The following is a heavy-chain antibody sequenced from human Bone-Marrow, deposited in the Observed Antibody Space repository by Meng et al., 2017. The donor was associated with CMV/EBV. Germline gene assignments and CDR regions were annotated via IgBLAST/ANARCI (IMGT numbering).Heavy chain of an antibody. CDR3: SKYFAPASYRVYYYYGMDV. Sequence: GESLNISCASSGFPFSSYAMSWVRQAPGERLEWVSVIYCGGISTYYADSVKGRFTISRDNSKTTLYLHMNSLRGEETAVYYGSKYFAPASYRVYYYYGMDVWGQGTTVTVSS. CDR2: IYCGGIST. CDR1: GFPFSSYA. J-gene: IGHJ6*02. V-gene: IGHV3-23*03. D-gene: IGHD3-9*01.